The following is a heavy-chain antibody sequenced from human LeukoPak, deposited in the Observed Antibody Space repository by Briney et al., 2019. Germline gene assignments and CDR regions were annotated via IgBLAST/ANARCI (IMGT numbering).Heavy chain of an antibody. J-gene: IGHJ6*03. Sequence: PSGTLSLTCAVSGGSISSSNWWSWVRPPPGKGLEWIGEIYHSGSTIYNPSLKSRVTISVDTSKNHFSLKLSSVTAADTAVYYCARAPLGYCSSTSCQTYYYYYYMDVWGKGTTVTVSS. D-gene: IGHD2-2*01. CDR3: ARAPLGYCSSTSCQTYYYYYYMDV. CDR2: IYHSGST. CDR1: GGSISSSNW. V-gene: IGHV4-4*02.